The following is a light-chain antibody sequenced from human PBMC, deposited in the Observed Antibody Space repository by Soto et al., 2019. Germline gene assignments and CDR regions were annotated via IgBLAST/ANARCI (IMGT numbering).Light chain of an antibody. V-gene: IGLV2-23*01. J-gene: IGLJ1*01. Sequence: QFALTQPASVSGSPGQSITISCTGTSSDVGSYNLVSWYQQHPGKAPKLMIYEGSKRPSGVSNRFSGSKSGNTASLTISGLQAEDEADYYCCSYAGTRTYVFGTGTKVTVL. CDR3: CSYAGTRTYV. CDR1: SSDVGSYNL. CDR2: EGS.